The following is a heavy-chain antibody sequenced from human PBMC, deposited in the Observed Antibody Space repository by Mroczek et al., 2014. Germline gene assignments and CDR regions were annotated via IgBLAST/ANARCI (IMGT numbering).Heavy chain of an antibody. CDR2: ISYDGSNK. Sequence: ESGGGVVQPGRSLRLSCAASGFTFSSYGMHWVRQAPGKGLEWVAVISYDGSNKYYADSVKGRFTISRDNSKNTLYLQMNSLRAEDTAVYYCAKQITMVRGAHSHLLYYYYGMDVWGQGTHGHPSP. CDR3: AKQITMVRGAHSHLLYYYYGMDV. J-gene: IGHJ6*02. CDR1: GFTFSSYG. D-gene: IGHD3-10*01. V-gene: IGHV3-30*18.